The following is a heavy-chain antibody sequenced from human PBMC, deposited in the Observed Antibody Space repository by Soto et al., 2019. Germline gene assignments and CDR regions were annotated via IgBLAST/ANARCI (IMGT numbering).Heavy chain of an antibody. D-gene: IGHD5-18*01. CDR3: ARRLLRGYSYGYSFDY. J-gene: IGHJ4*02. V-gene: IGHV5-51*01. CDR2: IYPGDSDT. Sequence: GESLKISCKGSGYSFTSYWIGWVRQIPGKGLEWMGIIYPGDSDTRYSPSFQGQVTISADKSISTAYLQWSSLKASDTAMYYCARRLLRGYSYGYSFDYWGQGTLVTVSS. CDR1: GYSFTSYW.